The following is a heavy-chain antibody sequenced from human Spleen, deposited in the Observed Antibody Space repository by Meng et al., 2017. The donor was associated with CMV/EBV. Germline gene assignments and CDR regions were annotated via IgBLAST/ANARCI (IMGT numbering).Heavy chain of an antibody. CDR1: GGSISSSNYF. D-gene: IGHD3-3*01. J-gene: IGHJ3*02. CDR3: ASPTYYDFWSGYYREDAFDI. V-gene: IGHV4-39*02. CDR2: IYYSGST. Sequence: WGSLRLSCTVSGGSISSSNYFWGWVRQPPGKGLEWIGSIYYSGSTNYNPSLKSRVTISVDTSKNHFSLKLTSVTAADTAVYYCASPTYYDFWSGYYREDAFDIWGRGTMVTVSS.